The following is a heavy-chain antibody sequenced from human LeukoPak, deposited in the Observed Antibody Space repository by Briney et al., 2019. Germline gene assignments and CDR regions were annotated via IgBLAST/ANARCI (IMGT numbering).Heavy chain of an antibody. CDR3: ARGRHGRYSSGWYPYFDY. J-gene: IGHJ4*02. V-gene: IGHV4-34*01. CDR1: GGSFSGYY. CDR2: INHSGST. D-gene: IGHD6-19*01. Sequence: PSGTLSLTCAVYGGSFSGYYWSWIRQPPGKGLEWIGEINHSGSTNYNPSLKSRVTISVDTSKNQFSLKLSSVTAADTAVYYCARGRHGRYSSGWYPYFDYWGQGALVTVSS.